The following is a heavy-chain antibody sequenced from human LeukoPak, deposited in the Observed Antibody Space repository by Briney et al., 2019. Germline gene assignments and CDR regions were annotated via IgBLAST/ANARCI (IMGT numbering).Heavy chain of an antibody. CDR1: GFTFSTYS. D-gene: IGHD3-22*01. CDR2: ISGSSIYI. J-gene: IGHJ4*02. V-gene: IGHV3-21*01. Sequence: GGSLRLSCAASGFTFSTYSMNWVRQAPGKGLEWVSSISGSSIYIYYADSVKGRFTISRDDAKNSLYLQMNSLRAEDTAVYYCARDPPYYDSSGYYYDYWGQGTLVTVSS. CDR3: ARDPPYYDSSGYYYDY.